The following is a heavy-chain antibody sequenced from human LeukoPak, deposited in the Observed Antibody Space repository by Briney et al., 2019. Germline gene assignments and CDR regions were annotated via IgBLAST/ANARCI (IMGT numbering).Heavy chain of an antibody. CDR1: GGSISSYY. V-gene: IGHV4-59*08. D-gene: IGHD3-9*01. CDR2: IYYSGST. CDR3: ARRYYDLLTGWTGMDV. Sequence: SETLSLTCTVSGGSISSYYWSWIRQPPGKGLEWIGYIYYSGSTNYNPSLKSRVTISVDTSKNQFSLKLSSVTAADTAVYYCARRYYDLLTGWTGMDVWGQGTTVTVSS. J-gene: IGHJ6*02.